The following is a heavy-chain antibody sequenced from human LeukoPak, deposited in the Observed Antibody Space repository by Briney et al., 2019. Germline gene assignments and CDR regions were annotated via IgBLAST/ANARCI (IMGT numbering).Heavy chain of an antibody. CDR1: GFTFSSYG. J-gene: IGHJ4*02. CDR3: ARDRGSGYPPLDY. V-gene: IGHV3-33*01. D-gene: IGHD3-3*01. CDR2: IWYDGSNK. Sequence: RGSLRLSCAASGFTFSSYGIHWVRQAPGKGLEWVAVIWYDGSNKYYADSVKGRFTISRDNSKNTLYLQMNSLRAEDTAVYYCARDRGSGYPPLDYWGQGTLVTVSS.